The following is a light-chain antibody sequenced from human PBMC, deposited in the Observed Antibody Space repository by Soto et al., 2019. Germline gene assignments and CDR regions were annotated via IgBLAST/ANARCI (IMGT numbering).Light chain of an antibody. V-gene: IGLV2-14*01. Sequence: QSALTQPASVSGSPGQSITISCTGTSSDVGSYNSVSWYQQHPGKVPKLMIYEVSNRPSGVSNRLSGSKSGNTASLTISGLRAEDEADYYCISYTSSSTWVFGGGTKLTVL. CDR1: SSDVGSYNS. CDR2: EVS. CDR3: ISYTSSSTWV. J-gene: IGLJ3*02.